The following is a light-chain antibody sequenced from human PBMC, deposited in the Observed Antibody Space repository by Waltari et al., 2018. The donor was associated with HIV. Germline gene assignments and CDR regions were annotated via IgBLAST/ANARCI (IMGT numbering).Light chain of an antibody. J-gene: IGLJ2*01. CDR3: SSTNSSNVV. Sequence: QSALTQPASVSGSPGQSITISCTGTNSDIGGYNYVSWYQQHPGKAPKLMIYEVSNRPSGVSNRFSGSKSGNTASLTISGLLAEDEAHYFCSSTNSSNVVFGGGTKLTVL. CDR1: NSDIGGYNY. V-gene: IGLV2-14*01. CDR2: EVS.